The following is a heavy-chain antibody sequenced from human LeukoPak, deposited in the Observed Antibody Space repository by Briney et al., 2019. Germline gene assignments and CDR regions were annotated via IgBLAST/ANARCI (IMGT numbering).Heavy chain of an antibody. CDR2: IIPILGIA. Sequence: SVKVSCKASGGTFSSYAISWVRQAPGQGLEWMGRIIPILGIANYAQKFQGRVTITADKSTSTAYMKLSSLRSEDTAVYYCARASIVVVPAAIQQIYYYYGMDVWGQGTTVTVSS. J-gene: IGHJ6*02. CDR3: ARASIVVVPAAIQQIYYYYGMDV. D-gene: IGHD2-2*01. V-gene: IGHV1-69*04. CDR1: GGTFSSYA.